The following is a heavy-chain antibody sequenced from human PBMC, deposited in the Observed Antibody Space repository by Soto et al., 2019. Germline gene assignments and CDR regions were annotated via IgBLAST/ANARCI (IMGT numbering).Heavy chain of an antibody. D-gene: IGHD5-12*01. J-gene: IGHJ4*02. CDR1: GGSISSYY. CDR3: AEGDGYNFAY. Sequence: PSETLSLTCTVSGGSISSYYWSWIRQPPGKGLEWIGYIYYSGSTNYNPSLKSRVTISVDTSKNQFSLKLSSVTAADTAVYYCAEGDGYNFAYWGQGTLVTVSS. CDR2: IYYSGST. V-gene: IGHV4-59*01.